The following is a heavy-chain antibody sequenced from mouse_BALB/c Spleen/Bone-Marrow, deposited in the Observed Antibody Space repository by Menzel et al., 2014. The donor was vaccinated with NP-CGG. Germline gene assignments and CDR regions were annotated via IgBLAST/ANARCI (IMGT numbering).Heavy chain of an antibody. Sequence: EVMLVESGGGSVKPGGSLKLSCAASGFTFSDYYMYWVRQTPEKRLEWVATISDGGSYTYYPDSVKGRFTISRDNAKNNLYLQMSSLKSEDTAMYYCARVLRPHYYAMDYWGQGTSVTVSS. D-gene: IGHD1-2*01. CDR2: ISDGGSYT. CDR3: ARVLRPHYYAMDY. J-gene: IGHJ4*01. CDR1: GFTFSDYY. V-gene: IGHV5-4*02.